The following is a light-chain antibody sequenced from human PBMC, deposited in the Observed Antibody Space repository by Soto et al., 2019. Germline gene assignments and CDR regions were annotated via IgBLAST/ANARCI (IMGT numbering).Light chain of an antibody. CDR1: SSDIGAYNY. CDR3: ASFAAGSLWV. V-gene: IGLV2-14*01. Sequence: QSALSQPASVSGSPGQSITVSCTGTSSDIGAYNYVSWFQQYPGKAPNLMIYEVTKRPSGVSSRLSGSRSDNTASLTISGLQAEGEADYYCASFAAGSLWVFGGGTKLPVL. J-gene: IGLJ3*02. CDR2: EVT.